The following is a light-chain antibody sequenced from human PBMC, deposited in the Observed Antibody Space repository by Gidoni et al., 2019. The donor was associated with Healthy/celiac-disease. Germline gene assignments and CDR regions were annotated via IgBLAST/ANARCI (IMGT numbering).Light chain of an antibody. J-gene: IGKJ2*03. CDR2: WAS. Sequence: DIVMTQSPDSLAVSLGERATINCKSSQSVLYSSNSKNYIAWYQQKPGQPPKLLIYWASTRESGVPDRFSGSGSGTDFTLTISSLQAEDVAVYYCQQYYSTLHSFGQGTKLEIK. CDR3: QQYYSTLHS. V-gene: IGKV4-1*01. CDR1: QSVLYSSNSKNY.